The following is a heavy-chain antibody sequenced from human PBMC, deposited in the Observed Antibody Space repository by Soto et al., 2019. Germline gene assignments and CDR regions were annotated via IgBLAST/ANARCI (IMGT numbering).Heavy chain of an antibody. J-gene: IGHJ5*02. D-gene: IGHD4-17*01. CDR3: ARGSGDYGDYFGFDP. V-gene: IGHV4-34*01. CDR1: GGSFSGYY. CDR2: INHSGST. Sequence: QVQPQQWGAGLLKPSETLSLTCAVYGGSFSGYYWSWIRQPPGKGLEWIGEINHSGSTNYNPSLKSRVTISVDTSKNQFSLKLSSVTAADTAVYYCARGSGDYGDYFGFDPWGQGTLVTVSS.